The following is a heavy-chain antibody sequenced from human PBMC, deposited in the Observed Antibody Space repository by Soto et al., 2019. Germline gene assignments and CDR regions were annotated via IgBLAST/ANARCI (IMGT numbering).Heavy chain of an antibody. CDR2: IYYSGST. CDR3: ARDSFSPIRIAAADSHLYYYYYYMDV. D-gene: IGHD6-13*01. Sequence: PSETLSLTCTVSGCSISSYYWSWIRQPPGKGLEWIGYIYYSGSTNYNPSLKSRVTISVDTSKNQFSLKLSSVTAADTAVYYCARDSFSPIRIAAADSHLYYYYYYMDVWGKGTTVTVSS. CDR1: GCSISSYY. V-gene: IGHV4-59*01. J-gene: IGHJ6*03.